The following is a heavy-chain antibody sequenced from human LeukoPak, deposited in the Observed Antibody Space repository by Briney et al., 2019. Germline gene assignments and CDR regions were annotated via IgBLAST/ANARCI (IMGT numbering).Heavy chain of an antibody. CDR3: AREAHYCSSTSCYMGDDAFDI. CDR2: IIPIFGTA. J-gene: IGHJ3*02. D-gene: IGHD2-2*02. Sequence: SVKVSCKASGGTFSSYAISWVRQAPGQGLEWMGGIIPIFGTANYAQKFQGRVTITTDESTSTAYMELSSLRSEDTAVYYCAREAHYCSSTSCYMGDDAFDIWGQGTMVTVSS. CDR1: GGTFSSYA. V-gene: IGHV1-69*05.